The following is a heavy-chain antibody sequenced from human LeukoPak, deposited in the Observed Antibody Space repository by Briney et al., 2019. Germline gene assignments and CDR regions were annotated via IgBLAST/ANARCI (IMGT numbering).Heavy chain of an antibody. Sequence: ASVKVSCKASGYTFTGYYMHWVRQAPGQGLEWMGRINPNSGGTNYAQKFQGRVTMTRDTSISTAYMELSRLRSDDTAVYCCARGYCSGGSCYSGLFDYWGQGTLVTVSS. D-gene: IGHD2-15*01. V-gene: IGHV1-2*06. J-gene: IGHJ4*02. CDR1: GYTFTGYY. CDR2: INPNSGGT. CDR3: ARGYCSGGSCYSGLFDY.